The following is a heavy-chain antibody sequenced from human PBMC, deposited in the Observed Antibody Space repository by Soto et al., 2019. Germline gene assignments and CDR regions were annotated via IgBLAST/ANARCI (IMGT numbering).Heavy chain of an antibody. D-gene: IGHD3-22*01. CDR3: ARDLYRAYYYDSSGSGALDY. Sequence: GGSLRLSCAASGFTFSSYAMHWVRQAPGKGLEFVSAISSNGSNKYYADSVKGRFTISRDNSKNTLYLQMNSLRAEDTAVYYCARDLYRAYYYDSSGSGALDYWGQGTLVTVS. CDR1: GFTFSSYA. V-gene: IGHV3-64*04. CDR2: ISSNGSNK. J-gene: IGHJ4*02.